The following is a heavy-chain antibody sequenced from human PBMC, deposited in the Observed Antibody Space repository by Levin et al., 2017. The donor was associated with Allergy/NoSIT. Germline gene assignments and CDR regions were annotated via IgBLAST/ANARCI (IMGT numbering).Heavy chain of an antibody. CDR3: ARDWAYGDFFNWFDP. CDR1: GFTFSHYW. D-gene: IGHD4-17*01. V-gene: IGHV3-7*04. CDR2: IKQDGSEK. Sequence: HPGGSLRLSCAASGFTFSHYWMSWVRQAPGKGLEWVANIKQDGSEKYYVDSVKGRFTISRDNAKNSLYLQMNSLRAEDTAVYYCARDWAYGDFFNWFDPWDQGTLVTVSS. J-gene: IGHJ5*02.